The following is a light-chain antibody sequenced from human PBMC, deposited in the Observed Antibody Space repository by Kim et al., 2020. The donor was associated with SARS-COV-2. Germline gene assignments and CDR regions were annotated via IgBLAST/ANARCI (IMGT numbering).Light chain of an antibody. J-gene: IGKJ2*01. CDR1: QSVSSNY. CDR3: QQYGSSPYT. Sequence: PGERATLSCRASQSVSSNYLAWYQQKPGQAPRLLIYGASSRATGIPDRFSGSGSGTDFTLTISRLEPEDFAVYYCQQYGSSPYTFGQGTKLEI. CDR2: GAS. V-gene: IGKV3-20*01.